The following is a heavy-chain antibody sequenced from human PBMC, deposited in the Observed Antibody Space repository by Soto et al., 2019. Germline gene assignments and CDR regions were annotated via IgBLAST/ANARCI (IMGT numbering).Heavy chain of an antibody. CDR1: GFIVSSNY. D-gene: IGHD3-10*01. CDR3: ARGDGALDV. V-gene: IGHV3-66*01. Sequence: EVQLVESGGGLVQPGGSLRLSCAASGFIVSSNYMGWVRQAPGKGLEWVSVIYTSGSTYYADSVKGRFTISRDNSKNIVYLQMNSLRAEDTAVYYCARGDGALDVWGQGTLVTVS. J-gene: IGHJ3*01. CDR2: IYTSGST.